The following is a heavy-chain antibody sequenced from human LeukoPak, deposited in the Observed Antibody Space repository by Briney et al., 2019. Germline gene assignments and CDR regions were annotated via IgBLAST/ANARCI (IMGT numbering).Heavy chain of an antibody. Sequence: PGGSLRLSCTASGFTFGDYAMSWVRQAPGKGLEWVGFIRSKAYGCTTEYAASVKGRFTISRDDSKSIAYLQMNSLKTEDTAVYYCTKDYSNYVYYFDYWGQGTLVTVSS. CDR2: IRSKAYGCTT. CDR1: GFTFGDYA. D-gene: IGHD4-11*01. V-gene: IGHV3-49*04. CDR3: TKDYSNYVYYFDY. J-gene: IGHJ4*02.